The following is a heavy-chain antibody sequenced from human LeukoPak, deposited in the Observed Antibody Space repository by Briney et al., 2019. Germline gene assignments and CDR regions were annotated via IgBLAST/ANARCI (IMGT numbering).Heavy chain of an antibody. CDR2: INTDNANT. CDR1: GYTFTKYP. Sequence: ASVKVSCKTSGYTFTKYPIHWVRQAPGQRLEWMGWINTDNANTKYSEKLQGRVTITRDTSATTAYMELSSLTSEDTAVYYCAREEGYGRQYDNWGQGTLVTVSS. D-gene: IGHD5-18*01. CDR3: AREEGYGRQYDN. V-gene: IGHV1-3*04. J-gene: IGHJ4*02.